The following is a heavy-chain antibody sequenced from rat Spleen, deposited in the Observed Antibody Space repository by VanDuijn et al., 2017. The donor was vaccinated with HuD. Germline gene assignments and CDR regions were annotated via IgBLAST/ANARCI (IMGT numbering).Heavy chain of an antibody. J-gene: IGHJ4*01. Sequence: EVQLVESGGGLVQPGRSLKLSCAASGFTFSTFPMAWVRQTPTKGLEWVASISSGGGGTYFPDSVKGRFSISRDNAKRILYLQMDSLRSEDSASYYCARHHYDGYYHGPVLGVIDAWGQGASVTVSS. V-gene: IGHV5-25*01. CDR3: ARHHYDGYYHGPVLGVIDA. CDR2: ISSGGGGT. CDR1: GFTFSTFP. D-gene: IGHD1-12*03.